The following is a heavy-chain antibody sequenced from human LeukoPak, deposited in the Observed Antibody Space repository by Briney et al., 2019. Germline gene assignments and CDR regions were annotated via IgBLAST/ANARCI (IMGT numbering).Heavy chain of an antibody. V-gene: IGHV3-48*03. CDR2: ISSSGSSI. J-gene: IGHJ3*02. CDR1: GLTVNTFE. CDR3: VRGGNYGYLWNAFDI. Sequence: GGSLRLSCAASGLTVNTFEKEWVRQAPGKGVEWVSYISSSGSSIYYADSVKGRFTISRDNPQNALYLQMHSLRPVDTTVYCCVRGGNYGYLWNAFDIWGQGTMVTVSS. D-gene: IGHD5-18*01.